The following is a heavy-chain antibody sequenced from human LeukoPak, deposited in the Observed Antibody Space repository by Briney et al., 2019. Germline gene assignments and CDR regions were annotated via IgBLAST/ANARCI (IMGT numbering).Heavy chain of an antibody. Sequence: TSETLSLTCTVSGGSISSSSYYWGWIRQPPGKGLEWIGSIYYSGSTYYNPSLKSRVTISVDTSKNQFSLKLSSVTAADTAVYYCARVGGFTTVVTPMVYFDYWGQGTLVTVSS. J-gene: IGHJ4*02. CDR3: ARVGGFTTVVTPMVYFDY. D-gene: IGHD4-23*01. V-gene: IGHV4-39*07. CDR2: IYYSGST. CDR1: GGSISSSSYY.